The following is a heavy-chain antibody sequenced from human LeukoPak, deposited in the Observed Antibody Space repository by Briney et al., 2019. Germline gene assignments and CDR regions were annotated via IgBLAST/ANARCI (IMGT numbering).Heavy chain of an antibody. Sequence: GGSLRLSCATSGFPFSDFSMSWVRRAPGKGLEWISTTNSGGTSTYYAESVKGRFTISRDNSRNTLYLQMSSLRVEDTAVYYCAKQSYARSLGEGGPGTLVSVSS. CDR3: AKQSYARSLGE. V-gene: IGHV3-23*01. J-gene: IGHJ4*02. D-gene: IGHD2-8*01. CDR1: GFPFSDFS. CDR2: TNSGGTST.